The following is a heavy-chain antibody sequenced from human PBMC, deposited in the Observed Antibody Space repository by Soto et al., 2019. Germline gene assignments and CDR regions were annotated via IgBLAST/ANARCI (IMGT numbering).Heavy chain of an antibody. Sequence: SETLSLTCTVSGGSISSYYWSWIRQPPRKGLEWIGYIYYSGSTNYNPSLKSRVTISVDTSKNQFSLKLSSVTAADTAVYYCARGVIGDFWSGPNPKFDYWGQGTLVTVS. J-gene: IGHJ4*02. CDR2: IYYSGST. CDR1: GGSISSYY. CDR3: ARGVIGDFWSGPNPKFDY. V-gene: IGHV4-59*01. D-gene: IGHD3-3*01.